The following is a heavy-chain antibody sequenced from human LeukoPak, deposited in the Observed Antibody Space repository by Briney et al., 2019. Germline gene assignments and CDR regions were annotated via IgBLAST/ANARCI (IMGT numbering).Heavy chain of an antibody. J-gene: IGHJ4*02. CDR3: ARHYDGRGSGSYYEDY. CDR1: GGSISSHY. CDR2: TNHVGST. Sequence: PSETLSLTCTVSGGSISSHYSSWIRQPPGKGLQWVGYTNHVGSTDYNPSLKSRVTISIDTSKNQFSLKLSSVTAADTAVYYCARHYDGRGSGSYYEDYWGQGTLVIVSS. V-gene: IGHV4-59*08. D-gene: IGHD1-26*01.